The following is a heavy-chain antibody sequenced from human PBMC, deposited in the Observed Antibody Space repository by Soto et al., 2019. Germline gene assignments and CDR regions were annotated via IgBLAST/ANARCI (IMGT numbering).Heavy chain of an antibody. CDR1: GFTFSSYA. D-gene: IGHD3-22*01. J-gene: IGHJ4*02. CDR2: ISGSGRST. CDR3: AKDDYYDSSGDRNYFDK. V-gene: IGHV3-23*01. Sequence: EVQLLESGGGLVQPGGSLRLSCEASGFTFSSYAMTWVRHAPGKGLEWVSTISGSGRSTYYADSVTGRFSISRDNSKHTLYLQLNSLRAEDTAVYYCAKDDYYDSSGDRNYFDKWGQGTLVTVSS.